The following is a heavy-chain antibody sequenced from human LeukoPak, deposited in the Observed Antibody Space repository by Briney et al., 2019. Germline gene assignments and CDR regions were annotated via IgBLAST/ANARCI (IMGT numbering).Heavy chain of an antibody. Sequence: SETLSLTCIVSGGFISSYYWSWIRQPPGKGLEWIGYMYYSGSTIHNPSLKSRVTISVDTSRHQFSLKLSSMTAADTAVYYCARDNGTYYGFDSWGQGTLVTVSS. CDR3: ARDNGTYYGFDS. V-gene: IGHV4-59*01. J-gene: IGHJ4*02. CDR1: GGFISSYY. CDR2: MYYSGST. D-gene: IGHD1-26*01.